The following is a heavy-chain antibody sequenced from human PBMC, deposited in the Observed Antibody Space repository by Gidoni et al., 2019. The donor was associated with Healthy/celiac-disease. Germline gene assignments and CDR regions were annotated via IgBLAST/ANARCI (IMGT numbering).Heavy chain of an antibody. CDR3: ARAGDLEWPNTPPKSGMDV. CDR2: IIPIFGTA. V-gene: IGHV1-69*01. J-gene: IGHJ6*02. CDR1: GGTFSSYA. Sequence: QVQLVQSGAEVKKPGSSVKVSCKASGGTFSSYAISWVRQAPGQGLEWMGGIIPIFGTANYAQKFQGRVTITADESTSTAYMELSSLRSEDTAVYYCARAGDLEWPNTPPKSGMDVWGQGTTVTVSS. D-gene: IGHD3-3*01.